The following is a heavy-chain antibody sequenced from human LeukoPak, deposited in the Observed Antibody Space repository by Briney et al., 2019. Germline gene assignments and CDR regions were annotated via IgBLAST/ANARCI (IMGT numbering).Heavy chain of an antibody. J-gene: IGHJ3*02. Sequence: GGSLRLSCEASGFTFSDYYMSWIRQAPGKGLEWVSYISSSGNTIYYADSVKGRFTVSRDNAKNSLYLQMNSLRAEDTAVYYCAKTSYGEVNDAFDIWGQGTMVTVSS. CDR1: GFTFSDYY. V-gene: IGHV3-11*01. CDR3: AKTSYGEVNDAFDI. CDR2: ISSSGNTI. D-gene: IGHD4-17*01.